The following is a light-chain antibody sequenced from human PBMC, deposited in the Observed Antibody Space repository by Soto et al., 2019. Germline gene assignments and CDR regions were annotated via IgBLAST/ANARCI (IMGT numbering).Light chain of an antibody. CDR1: QSILHSNGYNY. CDR3: MQALQTPST. Sequence: DIVMTQSPLSLPVTPGEPASISCRSSQSILHSNGYNYLDWYLQKPGQSPQLLIYLGSNRASGVPDRFSGSGSGTDFTLTISRVEAEDVGVYYCMQALQTPSTFGQGTKLEIK. J-gene: IGKJ2*01. V-gene: IGKV2-28*01. CDR2: LGS.